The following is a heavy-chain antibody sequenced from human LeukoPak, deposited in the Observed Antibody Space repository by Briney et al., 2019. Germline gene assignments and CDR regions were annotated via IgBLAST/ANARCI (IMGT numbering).Heavy chain of an antibody. Sequence: SETLSLTCTVSGGSISSTSYYWDWIRQPPGKGLEWIGSFHYRGRTNYNPCLKSRVTISVDTSKNQFSLNLSSVTAADTAVYYCARRYNYGYFDYWGQGTLVIV. D-gene: IGHD5-18*01. CDR3: ARRYNYGYFDY. V-gene: IGHV4-39*01. CDR2: FHYRGRT. CDR1: GGSISSTSYY. J-gene: IGHJ4*02.